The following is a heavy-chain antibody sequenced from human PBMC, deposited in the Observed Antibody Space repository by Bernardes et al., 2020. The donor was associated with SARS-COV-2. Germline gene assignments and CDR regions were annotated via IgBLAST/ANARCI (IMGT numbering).Heavy chain of an antibody. V-gene: IGHV3-23*01. CDR2: ISGSGGST. D-gene: IGHD6-6*01. J-gene: IGHJ4*02. CDR1: GFTFSSHA. Sequence: GGSLRLSCAASGFTFSSHAMSWVRQAPGKGLEWVSVISGSGGSTYYADSVKGRFTISRDNSKNTLYLQMNSLRTEDTAVYYCAKDYSSSPGYFDYWGQGTLVTVSS. CDR3: AKDYSSSPGYFDY.